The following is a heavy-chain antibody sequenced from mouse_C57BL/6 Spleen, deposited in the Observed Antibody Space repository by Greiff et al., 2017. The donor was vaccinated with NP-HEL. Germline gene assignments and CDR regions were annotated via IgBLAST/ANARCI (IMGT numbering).Heavy chain of an antibody. V-gene: IGHV1-18*01. CDR2: INPNNGGT. CDR1: GYTFTDYN. Sequence: VQLKESGPELVKPGASVKIPCKASGYTFTDYNMDWVKQSHGKSLEWIGDINPNNGGTIYNQKFKGKATLTVDKSSSTAYMELRSLTSEDTAVYYCARSGFLGFAYWGQGTLVTVSA. J-gene: IGHJ3*01. D-gene: IGHD3-1*01. CDR3: ARSGFLGFAY.